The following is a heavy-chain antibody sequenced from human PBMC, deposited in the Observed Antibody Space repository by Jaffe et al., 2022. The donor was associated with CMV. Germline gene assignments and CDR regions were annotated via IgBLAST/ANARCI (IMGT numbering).Heavy chain of an antibody. CDR3: ARDLTDYYYYLGD. CDR1: GFTVSSKY. CDR2: LYSEGNA. V-gene: IGHV3-66*01. Sequence: EVQLVESGGDLVQPGKSLRLSCAASGFTVSSKYMSWVRQAPGKGLEWVAVLYSEGNAYYADSVKGRFTISRDSSKNTLYLQMNNLRAEDTAVYFCARDLTDYYYYLGDWGKGTTVTVSS. J-gene: IGHJ6*03.